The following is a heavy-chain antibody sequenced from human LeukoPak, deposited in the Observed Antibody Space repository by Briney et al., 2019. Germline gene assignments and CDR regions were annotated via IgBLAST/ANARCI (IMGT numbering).Heavy chain of an antibody. D-gene: IGHD1-1*01. CDR2: IYPGDSDT. V-gene: IGHV5-51*01. CDR3: ARRRGTDFDY. Sequence: GESLKISCKGSEYSFTSYWIGWVRQMPGKGLEWMGIIYPGDSDTRYSPSFQGQVSISADKSISTASLQWSSLEASDTAIYYCARRRGTDFDYWGQGTLVTVSS. CDR1: EYSFTSYW. J-gene: IGHJ4*02.